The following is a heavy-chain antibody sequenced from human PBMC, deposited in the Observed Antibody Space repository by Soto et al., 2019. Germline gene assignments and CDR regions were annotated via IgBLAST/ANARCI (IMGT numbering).Heavy chain of an antibody. CDR1: GGSISSGGYY. D-gene: IGHD6-25*01. J-gene: IGHJ5*02. V-gene: IGHV4-31*03. Sequence: PSETLSRTCTVAGGSISSGGYYWSWIRQHPGKDLEWIGYIYYSGSTYYNPSLKSRVTISVDTSKNQFSLKLSSVTAAATDVSYCASASSVNWFDTWRQGTLVTAS. CDR3: ASASSVNWFDT. CDR2: IYYSGST.